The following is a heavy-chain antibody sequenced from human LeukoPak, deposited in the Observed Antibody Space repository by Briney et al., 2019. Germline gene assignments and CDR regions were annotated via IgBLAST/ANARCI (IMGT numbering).Heavy chain of an antibody. CDR3: ARDRPRRLEGFLSYYYMDV. V-gene: IGHV3-7*01. CDR1: GFTFSSYW. Sequence: GGSLRLSCAASGFTFSSYWMSWVRQAPGKGLEWVANIKLDGSEKYYVDSVKGRFTISRDDAKNSLYLQMNSLRAEDTAVYYCARDRPRRLEGFLSYYYMDVWGKGTTVTVSS. J-gene: IGHJ6*03. CDR2: IKLDGSEK. D-gene: IGHD3-3*01.